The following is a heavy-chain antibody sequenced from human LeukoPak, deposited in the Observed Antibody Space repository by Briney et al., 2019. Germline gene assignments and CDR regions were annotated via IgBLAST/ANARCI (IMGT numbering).Heavy chain of an antibody. V-gene: IGHV3-21*01. CDR2: ISSSSSYI. D-gene: IGHD6-19*01. CDR3: AKAVAGLFDY. Sequence: GGSLRLSCAGSGFTFSTYSMNWVRQAPGKGLEWVSSISSSSSYIYYADSVKGRFTISRDNAKNSLYLHMNSLRAEDTAVYYCAKAVAGLFDYWGQGSLVTVSS. J-gene: IGHJ4*02. CDR1: GFTFSTYS.